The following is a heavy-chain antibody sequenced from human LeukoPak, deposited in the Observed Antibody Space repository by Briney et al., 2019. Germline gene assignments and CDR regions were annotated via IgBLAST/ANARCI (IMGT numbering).Heavy chain of an antibody. J-gene: IGHJ5*02. V-gene: IGHV4-61*08. CDR1: GDSFASGGYY. CDR2: IYYSVST. Sequence: SETLSLTCTVSGDSFASGGYYWNWLRQPPGKGMEWIGYIYYSVSTNYNLSLKSRVTISVDTSENQFSLKLTSVTAADTAVYYCARGGRGRNWFDPWGQGTLVTVSS. D-gene: IGHD3-10*01. CDR3: ARGGRGRNWFDP.